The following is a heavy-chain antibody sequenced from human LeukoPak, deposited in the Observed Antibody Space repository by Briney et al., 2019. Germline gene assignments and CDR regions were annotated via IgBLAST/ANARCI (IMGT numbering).Heavy chain of an antibody. J-gene: IGHJ5*01. CDR2: ISAFNGNT. Sequence: TPEKVSCTASGYTFSSYGISWVRQAPGHGREWLGWISAFNGNTNYAQKPQGRVTMTTETSTSTAYMELRSLRSDDTAVYYCARDKDKQYYYGSGSRNWFDPWGKGTLVTVSS. D-gene: IGHD3-10*01. V-gene: IGHV1-18*01. CDR3: ARDKDKQYYYGSGSRNWFDP. CDR1: GYTFSSYG.